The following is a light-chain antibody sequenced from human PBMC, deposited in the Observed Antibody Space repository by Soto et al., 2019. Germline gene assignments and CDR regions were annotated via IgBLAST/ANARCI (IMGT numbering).Light chain of an antibody. V-gene: IGKV1-5*01. CDR2: DVS. CDR1: QSISYW. J-gene: IGKJ1*01. Sequence: EIQMTQSPSTLSASVGDRFTITCRASQSISYWLAWYQQKPGKAPKLLIYDVSTLGSGVPSRFSGSGSGTEFTLTISSLQPDDLATYYCPQYNSYWTVGQGTQVEIK. CDR3: PQYNSYWT.